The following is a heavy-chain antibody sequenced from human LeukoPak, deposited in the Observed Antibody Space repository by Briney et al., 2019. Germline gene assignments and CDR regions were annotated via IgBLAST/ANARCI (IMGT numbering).Heavy chain of an antibody. CDR2: IYYSGST. D-gene: IGHD6-19*01. Sequence: SETLSLTCTVSGGSISSSSYYWGWIRQPPGKGLEWIGSIYYSGSTYYNPSLKSRVTISVDTSKNQFSLKLSSVAAADTAVYYCATLGEEYSSGWYYFDYWGQGTLVTVSS. CDR1: GGSISSSSYY. V-gene: IGHV4-39*01. J-gene: IGHJ4*02. CDR3: ATLGEEYSSGWYYFDY.